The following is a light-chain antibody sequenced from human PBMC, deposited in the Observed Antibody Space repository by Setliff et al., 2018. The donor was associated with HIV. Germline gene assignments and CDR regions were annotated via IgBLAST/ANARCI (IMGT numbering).Light chain of an antibody. CDR2: DVT. CDR1: SSDIGAFDF. Sequence: ALTQPASVSGSPGQSITVSCTGTSSDIGAFDFVSWYRQHPGKAPELMIYDVTNRPSGVSHRFSGSKSGNTASLTISGLQAEDEADYYCASYANSDVVIFGSGTKVTVL. V-gene: IGLV2-14*03. J-gene: IGLJ1*01. CDR3: ASYANSDVVI.